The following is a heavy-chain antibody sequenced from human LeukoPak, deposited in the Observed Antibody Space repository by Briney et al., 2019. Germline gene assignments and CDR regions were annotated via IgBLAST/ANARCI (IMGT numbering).Heavy chain of an antibody. D-gene: IGHD5-18*01. CDR3: VKARGIQLWLPGDY. V-gene: IGHV3-48*02. CDR2: ISSGSSSI. Sequence: GGSLRLSCAASGFTFSTYSMNWVRQAPGKGLEWVSYISSGSSSISYADSVKGRFTISRDNAKNSLYLQMNSLRDEDTAVYYCVKARGIQLWLPGDYWGQGTLVTVSS. J-gene: IGHJ4*02. CDR1: GFTFSTYS.